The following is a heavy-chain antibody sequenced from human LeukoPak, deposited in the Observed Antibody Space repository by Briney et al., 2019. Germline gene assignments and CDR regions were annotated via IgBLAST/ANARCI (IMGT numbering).Heavy chain of an antibody. D-gene: IGHD1-26*01. CDR1: GFTFSGYW. J-gene: IGHJ4*02. Sequence: GGSLRLSCAASGFTFSGYWMHWVRQVPGKGLVWISYISDDGRSKGYADSAQGRFTISRDNAKNTLSLQMNSLRVDDTAVYYCVKQDTGSYLGGYWGQGTLVTVSS. CDR3: VKQDTGSYLGGY. V-gene: IGHV3-74*01. CDR2: ISDDGRSK.